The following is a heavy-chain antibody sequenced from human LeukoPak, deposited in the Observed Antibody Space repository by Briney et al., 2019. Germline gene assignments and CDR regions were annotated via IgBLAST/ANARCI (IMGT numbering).Heavy chain of an antibody. V-gene: IGHV4-31*03. D-gene: IGHD3-22*01. Sequence: SETLSLTCTVSGGSISSGGYYWSWIRQHPGKGLEWIGYIYYSGSTYYNPSLKSRVTISVDTSKNQFSLKLSSVTAADTAVYYCARVCDSSGYYYWGGYYFDYWGQGTLVTVSS. CDR2: IYYSGST. CDR3: ARVCDSSGYYYWGGYYFDY. CDR1: GGSISSGGYY. J-gene: IGHJ4*02.